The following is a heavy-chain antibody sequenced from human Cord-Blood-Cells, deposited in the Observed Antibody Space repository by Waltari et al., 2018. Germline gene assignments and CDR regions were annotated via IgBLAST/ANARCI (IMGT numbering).Heavy chain of an antibody. CDR1: GGSFSGSY. J-gene: IGHJ4*02. D-gene: IGHD3-10*01. CDR2: INHSGST. Sequence: QVQLQQWGAGLLKPSETLSLTCAVYGGSFSGSYWSWIRQPPGKGLEWIGEINHSGSTNYNPSLKSRVTISVDTSKNQFSLKLSSVTAADTAVYYCARSRMVRGVSDYWGQGTLVTVSS. CDR3: ARSRMVRGVSDY. V-gene: IGHV4-34*01.